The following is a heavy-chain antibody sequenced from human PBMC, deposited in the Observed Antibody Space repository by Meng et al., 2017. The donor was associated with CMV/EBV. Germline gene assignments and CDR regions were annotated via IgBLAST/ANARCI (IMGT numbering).Heavy chain of an antibody. V-gene: IGHV2-5*02. D-gene: IGHD6-13*01. J-gene: IGHJ4*02. CDR1: AFSVSTSGVG. CDR3: AIIAAAGRFDY. Sequence: QIPLQESGPTLVKPTLPLTLNCTLSAFSVSTSGVGGGWISQPPGNALEWLALIYWDDDKRYSQSLKSRLTITKDTSKNQVVLTMTNMYPVDTATYYCAIIAAAGRFDYWGQGTLVTVSS. CDR2: IYWDDDK.